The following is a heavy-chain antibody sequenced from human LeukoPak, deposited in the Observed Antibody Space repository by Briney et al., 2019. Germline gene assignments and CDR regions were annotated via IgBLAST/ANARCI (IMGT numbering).Heavy chain of an antibody. D-gene: IGHD3-10*01. CDR2: ISGSGGST. Sequence: GGSLRLSCAASGITFSSYAMSWVRQAPGKGLEWVSAISGSGGSTYYADSVKGRFTISRDNSKNTLYLQMNSLRAEDTAVYYCARVAGGSGSYYAPYFDYWGQGTLVTVSS. J-gene: IGHJ4*02. CDR3: ARVAGGSGSYYAPYFDY. CDR1: GITFSSYA. V-gene: IGHV3-23*01.